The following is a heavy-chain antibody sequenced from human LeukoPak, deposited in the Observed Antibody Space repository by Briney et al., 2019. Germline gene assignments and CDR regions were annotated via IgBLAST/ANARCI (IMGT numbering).Heavy chain of an antibody. CDR3: ARGGGITIFGVVHSFDY. CDR1: GFTVSSNY. D-gene: IGHD3-3*01. Sequence: PGGSLRLSCAASGFTVSSNYMSWVRQAPGKGLEWVSVIYSGGSTYYADSVKGRFTISRHNSKNTLYLQMNSLRAEDTAVYYRARGGGITIFGVVHSFDYWGQGTLVTVSS. CDR2: IYSGGST. J-gene: IGHJ4*02. V-gene: IGHV3-53*04.